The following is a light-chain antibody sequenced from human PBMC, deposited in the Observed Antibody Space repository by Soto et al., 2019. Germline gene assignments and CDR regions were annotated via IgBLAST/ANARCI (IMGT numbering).Light chain of an antibody. CDR1: SSDLAIYTY. Sequence: QAVLPHPASVSGSPGQSITISSTGTSSDLAIYTYVSCYHQQPGKAPELKFYEVTIRPPGFSNRFSTSRSGTTPPLPILALHAEDEADYYSSSYTDSSNYFFGTGTKVTVL. V-gene: IGLV2-14*01. CDR2: EVT. J-gene: IGLJ1*01. CDR3: SSYTDSSNYF.